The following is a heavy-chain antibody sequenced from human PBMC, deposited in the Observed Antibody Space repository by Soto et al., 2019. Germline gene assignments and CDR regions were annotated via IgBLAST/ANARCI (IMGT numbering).Heavy chain of an antibody. Sequence: QVQLVQSGAEVKKPGASVKVSCKASGYILTDYYIHWVRQAPGQGLDWMGWINPNTGGTNYAQKLQDRVTMTRDTSISTAYMELSRLRSDDTAGYYCARAGDFDFWTVYNQYDGMDVWGQGTTVTVS. CDR1: GYILTDYY. V-gene: IGHV1-2*02. CDR2: INPNTGGT. D-gene: IGHD3-3*01. J-gene: IGHJ6*02. CDR3: ARAGDFDFWTVYNQYDGMDV.